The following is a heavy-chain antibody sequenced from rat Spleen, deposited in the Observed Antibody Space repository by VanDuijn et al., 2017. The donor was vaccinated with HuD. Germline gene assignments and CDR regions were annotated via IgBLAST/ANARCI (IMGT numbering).Heavy chain of an antibody. Sequence: VQLVESGGGLVQPGRSLKLSCSASGFTFSSYGMHWIRQAPGKGLDWVAYISSSSGTVYADAVKGRFTISRDNAKNTLYLQLNSLKSEDTATYYCARHGTVGRVYLPFDYWGQGVMVTVSS. CDR1: GFTFSSYG. D-gene: IGHD1-4*01. CDR2: ISSSSGT. V-gene: IGHV5-62*01. CDR3: ARHGTVGRVYLPFDY. J-gene: IGHJ2*01.